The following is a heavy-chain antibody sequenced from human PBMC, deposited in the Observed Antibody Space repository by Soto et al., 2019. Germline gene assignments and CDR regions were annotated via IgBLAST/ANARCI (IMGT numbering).Heavy chain of an antibody. Sequence: ASVKVSCKVSGYTLTELSMHWVRQAPGKGLEWMGGFDPEDGETIYAQKFQGRVTMTEDTSTDTAYMELSSLRSEDTAVYYCATVVLGWQQLVPTAPALAPCGQGTLVTVSS. V-gene: IGHV1-24*01. D-gene: IGHD6-13*01. CDR1: GYTLTELS. CDR2: FDPEDGET. J-gene: IGHJ5*02. CDR3: ATVVLGWQQLVPTAPALAP.